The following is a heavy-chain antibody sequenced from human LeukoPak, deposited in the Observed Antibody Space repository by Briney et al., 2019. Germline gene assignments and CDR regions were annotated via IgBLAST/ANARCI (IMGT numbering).Heavy chain of an antibody. CDR1: GYTFTGYY. V-gene: IGHV1-2*02. J-gene: IGHJ3*02. CDR2: INPNSGVT. D-gene: IGHD7-27*01. CDR3: ARDGDAGAFDI. Sequence: GASVKVSCKASGYTFTGYYMHWVRQAPGQGLEWMGWINPNSGVTNYAQKFQGRVTMTRDTSISTAYMELSRLRSDDTAVYYCARDGDAGAFDIWGQGTMVTVSS.